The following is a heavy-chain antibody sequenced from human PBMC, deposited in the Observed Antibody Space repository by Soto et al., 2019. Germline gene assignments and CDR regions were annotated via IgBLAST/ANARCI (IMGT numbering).Heavy chain of an antibody. Sequence: QVQLQESGPGLVKPSETLSLTCTVSGGSVSSGSYYWSWIRQPPGKGLAWIGYIYYSGSTNYNPSLKSRVTISVDTSKNQCSLKLSSVTAADTAVYYCARGSFLYAVTNDFDYWGQGTLFTVSS. V-gene: IGHV4-61*01. D-gene: IGHD2-8*01. CDR2: IYYSGST. CDR3: ARGSFLYAVTNDFDY. CDR1: GGSVSSGSYY. J-gene: IGHJ4*02.